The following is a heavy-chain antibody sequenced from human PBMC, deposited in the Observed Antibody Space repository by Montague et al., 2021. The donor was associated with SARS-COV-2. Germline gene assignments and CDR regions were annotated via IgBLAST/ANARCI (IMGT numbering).Heavy chain of an antibody. D-gene: IGHD5-24*01. Sequence: SETLSLTCTVAVDSSDGSYWSWIRQPPWKGLEWRGYIDYRGSTNYNPSLETRVTISVDPSKNQFSLKMRSVTAADTAVYYCAREDRWNWFDPWGQGTLVIVSS. V-gene: IGHV4-59*01. J-gene: IGHJ5*02. CDR1: VDSSDGSY. CDR2: IDYRGST. CDR3: AREDRWNWFDP.